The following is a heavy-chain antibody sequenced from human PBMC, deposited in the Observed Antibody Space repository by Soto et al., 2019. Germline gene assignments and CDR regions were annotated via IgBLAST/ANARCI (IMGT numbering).Heavy chain of an antibody. CDR1: GFTVSSNY. Sequence: EVPLVESGGGLVQPGGSLRLSCAASGFTVSSNYMSWVRQAPGKGLEWVSVISSDGITYYADSVRGRFTISRDNSKNMLYLQMNGLRAEDTAVYFCARDRLYYGMDVWGQGTTVTVSS. CDR2: ISSDGIT. D-gene: IGHD6-25*01. CDR3: ARDRLYYGMDV. J-gene: IGHJ6*02. V-gene: IGHV3-66*01.